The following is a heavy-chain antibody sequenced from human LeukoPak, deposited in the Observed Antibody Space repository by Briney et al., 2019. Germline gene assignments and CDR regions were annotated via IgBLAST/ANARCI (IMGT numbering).Heavy chain of an antibody. Sequence: SVKVSCKASGGTFSSYAISWVRQAPGQGLEWMGRIIPILAIANYAQKFQGRVTITADKSTSTAYMELSSLRSEDTAVYYCGISMALVVEARPYAFDIWGQGTMVTVSS. CDR2: IIPILAIA. V-gene: IGHV1-69*04. CDR1: GGTFSSYA. CDR3: GISMALVVEARPYAFDI. D-gene: IGHD2-15*01. J-gene: IGHJ3*02.